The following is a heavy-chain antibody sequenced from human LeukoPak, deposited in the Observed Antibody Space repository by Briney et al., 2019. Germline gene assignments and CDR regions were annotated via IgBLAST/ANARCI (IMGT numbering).Heavy chain of an antibody. CDR2: ISGSGGST. CDR3: AKDSPPYIVVVPAASYYFDY. CDR1: GFTFSSYA. Sequence: GGSLRLSCAASGFTFSSYAVSWVRQAPGKGLEWVSAISGSGGSTYYADSVKGRFTISRDNSKNTLYLQMNSLRAEDTAVYYCAKDSPPYIVVVPAASYYFDYWGQGTLVTVSS. V-gene: IGHV3-23*01. D-gene: IGHD2-2*01. J-gene: IGHJ4*02.